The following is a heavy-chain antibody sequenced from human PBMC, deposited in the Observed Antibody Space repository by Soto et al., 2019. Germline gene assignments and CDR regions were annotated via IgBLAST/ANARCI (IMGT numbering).Heavy chain of an antibody. CDR3: ARDEDTAMVTSSVSYYGMGV. J-gene: IGHJ6*02. CDR2: IYYSGST. D-gene: IGHD5-18*01. V-gene: IGHV4-39*07. Sequence: PSETLSLTCTVSGGSISSSSYYWGWIRQPPGKGLEWIGSIYYSGSTYYNPSLKSRVTISVDTSKNQFSLKLSSVTAADTAVYYCARDEDTAMVTSSVSYYGMGVWGQGATVTVSS. CDR1: GGSISSSSYY.